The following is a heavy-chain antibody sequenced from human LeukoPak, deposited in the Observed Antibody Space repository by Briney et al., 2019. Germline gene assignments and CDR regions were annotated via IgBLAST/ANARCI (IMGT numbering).Heavy chain of an antibody. CDR2: INSDGSST. CDR1: GFTFSSYW. J-gene: IGHJ6*03. D-gene: IGHD3-3*01. V-gene: IGHV3-74*01. CDR3: ARARPEDYYDFWKLYYYHYMDV. Sequence: GGSLRLSCAASGFTFSSYWMHWVRQAPGKGLVWVSRINSDGSSTSYADSVKGRFTISRDNAKNTLYLQMNSLRAEDTAVYYCARARPEDYYDFWKLYYYHYMDVWGKGTTVTVSS.